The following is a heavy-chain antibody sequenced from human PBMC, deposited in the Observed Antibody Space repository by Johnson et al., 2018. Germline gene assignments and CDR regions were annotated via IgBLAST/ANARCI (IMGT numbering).Heavy chain of an antibody. J-gene: IGHJ1*01. Sequence: QVQLVESGGGVVQPGRSLRLSCAASGFTFSGSAMHWVRQAPGKGLEWVAVISSDGSKKYYADPVRGRFTISRDNSKNTLFVQMNSLRDEDTAVYYCARGEGRGALQHWGQGTLVTVSS. V-gene: IGHV3-30*03. D-gene: IGHD1-26*01. CDR2: ISSDGSKK. CDR1: GFTFSGSA. CDR3: ARGEGRGALQH.